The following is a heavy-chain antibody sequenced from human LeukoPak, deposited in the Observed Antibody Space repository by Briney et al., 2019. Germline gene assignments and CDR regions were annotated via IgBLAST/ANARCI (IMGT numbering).Heavy chain of an antibody. J-gene: IGHJ4*02. CDR2: INHSGST. CDR3: ARGAGIAAAGTMVGEVDY. Sequence: PSETLSLTCAVYGGSFSGYYWSWIRQPPGKGLEGIGEINHSGSTNYNPSLKSRVTISVDTSKNQFSLKLSSVTAADTAVYYCARGAGIAAAGTMVGEVDYWGQGTLVTVSS. D-gene: IGHD6-13*01. CDR1: GGSFSGYY. V-gene: IGHV4-34*01.